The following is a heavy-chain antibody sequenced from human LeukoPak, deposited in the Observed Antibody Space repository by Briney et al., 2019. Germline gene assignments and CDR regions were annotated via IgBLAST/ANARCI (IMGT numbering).Heavy chain of an antibody. V-gene: IGHV1-2*02. D-gene: IGHD3-22*01. CDR3: ARTYYYDSSGHLPS. Sequence: ASVKVSCKASGYTFTGHYIHWVRQAPGQGLEWMGWINPNSGGTNYAQKFQGRVTMTRDTSISTAYMELSRLRSDDTAVYYCARTYYYDSSGHLPSWGQGTTVTVSS. J-gene: IGHJ6*02. CDR1: GYTFTGHY. CDR2: INPNSGGT.